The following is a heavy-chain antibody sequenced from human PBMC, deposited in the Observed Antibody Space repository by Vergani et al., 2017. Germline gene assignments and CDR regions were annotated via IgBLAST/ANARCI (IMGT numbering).Heavy chain of an antibody. Sequence: EVQLLESGGGLAQPGGSLRLSCAASGFTFRNYAMTWVRQAPGKGLEWVSIISDNGGTTYYADSVKGRFTISRDNSKDTLYPQMNSLRAEDTAVYYCARDRGGRGSSYYYGMDVWGQGTTVTVSS. CDR1: GFTFRNYA. J-gene: IGHJ6*02. CDR2: ISDNGGTT. CDR3: ARDRGGRGSSYYYGMDV. V-gene: IGHV3-23*01. D-gene: IGHD2-15*01.